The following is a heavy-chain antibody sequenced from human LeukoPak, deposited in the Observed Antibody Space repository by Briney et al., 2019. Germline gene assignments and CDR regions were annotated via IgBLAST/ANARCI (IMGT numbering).Heavy chain of an antibody. Sequence: ASVKVSCKASGYTFTGYYMHWVRQAPGQGLEWMGWINPNSGGTNYAQKFQGRVTMTRDASISTAYMELSRLRSDDTAVYYCARSWAAGTYYYMDVWGKGTTVTVSS. D-gene: IGHD6-13*01. CDR2: INPNSGGT. V-gene: IGHV1-2*02. J-gene: IGHJ6*03. CDR3: ARSWAAGTYYYMDV. CDR1: GYTFTGYY.